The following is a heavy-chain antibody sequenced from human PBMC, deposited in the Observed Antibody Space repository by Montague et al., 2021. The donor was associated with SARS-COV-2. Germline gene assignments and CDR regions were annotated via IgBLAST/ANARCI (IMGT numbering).Heavy chain of an antibody. CDR1: GYSISSNNW. V-gene: IGHV4-28*01. CDR2: MYQSGTA. CDR3: AKTTSTRRGFDS. D-gene: IGHD3-3*02. J-gene: IGHJ4*02. Sequence: SETLSLTCGVSGYSISSNNWWGWIRQPPGKGLEWIGYMYQSGTAFYDPSLKRRVTMSIDESKNEFSLELRSVTAMDTAVYYCAKTTSTRRGFDSWGQGTLVIVTS.